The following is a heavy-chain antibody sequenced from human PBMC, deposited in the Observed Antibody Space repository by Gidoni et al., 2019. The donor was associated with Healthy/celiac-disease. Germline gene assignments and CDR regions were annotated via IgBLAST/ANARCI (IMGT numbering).Heavy chain of an antibody. V-gene: IGHV3-30-3*01. CDR1: GFTFRSYA. D-gene: IGHD4-17*01. Sequence: QVQLVESGGGVVQPGRSLRLSCAASGFTFRSYAMHWVRQAPGKGLEWVAVISYDGSNKYYADSVKGRFTISRDNSKNTLYLQMNSLRAEDTAVYYCAREATVTTFYYYGMDVWGQGTTVTVSS. J-gene: IGHJ6*02. CDR2: ISYDGSNK. CDR3: AREATVTTFYYYGMDV.